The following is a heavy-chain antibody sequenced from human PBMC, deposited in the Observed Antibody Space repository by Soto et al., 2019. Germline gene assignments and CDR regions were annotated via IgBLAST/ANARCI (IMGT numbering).Heavy chain of an antibody. D-gene: IGHD5-18*01. V-gene: IGHV3-30*18. CDR3: ANGVTARYYFDY. CDR2: ISYDGSNK. Sequence: GGSLRLSCAASGFTFSSYGMHWVRQAPGKGLEWVAVISYDGSNKYYADSVKGRFTISRDNSKNTLYLQMNSLRAEDTAVYYCANGVTARYYFDYWGQGTLVTVSS. CDR1: GFTFSSYG. J-gene: IGHJ4*02.